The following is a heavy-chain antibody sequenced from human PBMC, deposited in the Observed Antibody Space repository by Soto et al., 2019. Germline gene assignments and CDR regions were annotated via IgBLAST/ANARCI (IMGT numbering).Heavy chain of an antibody. D-gene: IGHD6-13*01. Sequence: SETLSLTCTVSGGSISSNYWTWIRQPPGKGLEWIGYVYNSGSTNYNPSLKSRVTISEDTSKSQFSLKVNSMTAADTAVYYCARYRREAVAGYTLDNWGQGILVTAPQ. CDR1: GGSISSNY. J-gene: IGHJ4*02. V-gene: IGHV4-59*01. CDR3: ARYRREAVAGYTLDN. CDR2: VYNSGST.